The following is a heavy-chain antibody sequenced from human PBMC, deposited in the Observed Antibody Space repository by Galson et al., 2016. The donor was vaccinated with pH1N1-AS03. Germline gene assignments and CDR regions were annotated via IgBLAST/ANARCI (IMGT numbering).Heavy chain of an antibody. D-gene: IGHD3-16*02. CDR3: ARRYYFDY. CDR2: IDPSGGPT. J-gene: IGHJ4*02. Sequence: SVKVSCKASGYTLTRYYMHWVRQAPGQGLEWMGIIDPSGGPTTYAPKFQGRITITTDTSTSTVYMELVNLRSEDTAVYYCARRYYFDYWGQGTPVTVSS. V-gene: IGHV1-46*01. CDR1: GYTLTRYY.